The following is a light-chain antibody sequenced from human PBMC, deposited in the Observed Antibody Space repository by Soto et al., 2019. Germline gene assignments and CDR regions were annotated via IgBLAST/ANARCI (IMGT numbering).Light chain of an antibody. CDR3: LQHNSYPLT. V-gene: IGKV1-17*01. Sequence: DIQMTQSPSSLSASVGDRVTITCRASQGIRKDLGWYQQKPGKAPKRLIYAASSLQSGVPSRFSGSGYGTEFTLTISSLQPEDFATYYCLQHNSYPLTFGGGTKVEIK. CDR2: AAS. CDR1: QGIRKD. J-gene: IGKJ4*01.